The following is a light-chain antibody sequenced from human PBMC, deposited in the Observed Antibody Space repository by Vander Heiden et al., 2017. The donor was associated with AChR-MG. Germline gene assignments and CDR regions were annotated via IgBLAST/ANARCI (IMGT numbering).Light chain of an antibody. Sequence: QSALTQPASVSGSPGQPITISCTGTSSDVGSYNLVSWYQQHPGKASKLMIYEVSKRPSGVSNRFSGSKSGNTASLTISGLQAEDEADYYCCSYAGSSTFYVFGTGTKVTVL. V-gene: IGLV2-23*02. J-gene: IGLJ1*01. CDR3: CSYAGSSTFYV. CDR1: SSDVGSYNL. CDR2: EVS.